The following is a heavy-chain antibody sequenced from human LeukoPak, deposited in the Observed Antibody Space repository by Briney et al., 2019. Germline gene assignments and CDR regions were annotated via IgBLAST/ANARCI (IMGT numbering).Heavy chain of an antibody. CDR1: GFTFSSYA. CDR3: TRHVEESGGYFDL. Sequence: GGSLRLSCAASGFTFSSYAMSWVRQAPGKGLEWVSAISGSGGSTYYADSVKGRFTISRDNSKNTLYLQMNSLRAEDTAVYYCTRHVEESGGYFDLWGRGSLVTVSS. J-gene: IGHJ2*01. CDR2: ISGSGGST. D-gene: IGHD3-10*01. V-gene: IGHV3-23*01.